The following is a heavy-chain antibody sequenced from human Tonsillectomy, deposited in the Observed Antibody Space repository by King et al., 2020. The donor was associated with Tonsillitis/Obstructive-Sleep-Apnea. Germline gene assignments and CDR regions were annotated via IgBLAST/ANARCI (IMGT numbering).Heavy chain of an antibody. V-gene: IGHV3-48*02. CDR2: ISSSSSIM. CDR1: GFTFSKYT. Sequence: VQLVESGGGLVQPGGSLRLSCAASGFTFSKYTMNWVRQAPGKGLEWVSYISSSSSIMYYADSVKGRFTISRDNAKNSVYLQMNSLSDEDTAVYYCARDHELSLNIDYWGQGTLVTVSS. J-gene: IGHJ4*02. CDR3: ARDHELSLNIDY. D-gene: IGHD2-15*01.